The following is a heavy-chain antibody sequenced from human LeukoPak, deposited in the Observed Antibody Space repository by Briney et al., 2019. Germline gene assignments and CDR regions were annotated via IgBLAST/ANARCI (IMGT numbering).Heavy chain of an antibody. V-gene: IGHV1-46*01. CDR3: ARDLHYGSGSYYKFDP. CDR2: INPSGGST. D-gene: IGHD3-10*01. CDR1: GYTFTSYY. Sequence: GASVKVSCKASGYTFTSYYMHWVRQAPGQGLEWMGIINPSGGSTSYAQKFQGRVTMTRDMSTSTVYMELSSLRSEDTAVYYCARDLHYGSGSYYKFDPWGQGTLVTVSS. J-gene: IGHJ5*02.